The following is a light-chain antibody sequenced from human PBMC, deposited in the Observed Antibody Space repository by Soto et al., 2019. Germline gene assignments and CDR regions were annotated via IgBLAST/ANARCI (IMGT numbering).Light chain of an antibody. CDR1: TSDVGGYHY. CDR3: YSYAGSYTWV. Sequence: QSALTQPRSVSASPGQSVTISCIGTTSDVGGYHYVSWYQQHPGKAPKFIIYNVSKRPSGVPDRFSGSKSGSTASLTISRLQADDEADYYCYSYAGSYTWVFGTGTKLTVL. V-gene: IGLV2-11*01. CDR2: NVS. J-gene: IGLJ1*01.